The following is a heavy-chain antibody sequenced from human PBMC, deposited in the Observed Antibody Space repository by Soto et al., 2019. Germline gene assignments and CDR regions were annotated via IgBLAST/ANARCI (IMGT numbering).Heavy chain of an antibody. V-gene: IGHV3-53*01. Sequence: RLSCAASGFTVSSNYMSWVRQAPGKGLEWVSVIYSGGSTYYADSVKGRFTISRHNSKNTLYLQMNSLRAEDTAVYYCARDGGYCSGGSCYNWYFDLWGRGTLVTVSS. CDR3: ARDGGYCSGGSCYNWYFDL. D-gene: IGHD2-15*01. CDR1: GFTVSSNY. CDR2: IYSGGST. J-gene: IGHJ2*01.